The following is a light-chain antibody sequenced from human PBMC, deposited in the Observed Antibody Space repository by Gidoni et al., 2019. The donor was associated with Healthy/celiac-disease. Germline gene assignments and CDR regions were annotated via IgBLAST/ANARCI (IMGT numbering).Light chain of an antibody. CDR3: SSYTSSSTPVV. Sequence: QSALTPPASVSGSPGQSITISCTGTSSDVGGYNYVSWYQQHPGKAPNLMIYEVSNRPSGVSNRFSGSKSGNTASLTISGLQAEDEADYYCSSYTSSSTPVVFGGGTKLTVL. J-gene: IGLJ2*01. CDR2: EVS. CDR1: SSDVGGYNY. V-gene: IGLV2-14*01.